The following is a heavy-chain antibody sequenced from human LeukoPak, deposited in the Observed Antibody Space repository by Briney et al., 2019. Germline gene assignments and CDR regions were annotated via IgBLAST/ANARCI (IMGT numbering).Heavy chain of an antibody. Sequence: GGSLGLSCAASGFTFSSYAMSWVRQAPGKGLEWVSTISGNGVDTYSADSVKGRFTISRDNSKNTLYLQMNSLRVGDTAVYYCASAFLTGYYRNWFDPWGQGTLVTVSS. V-gene: IGHV3-23*01. CDR1: GFTFSSYA. D-gene: IGHD3-9*01. J-gene: IGHJ5*02. CDR3: ASAFLTGYYRNWFDP. CDR2: ISGNGVDT.